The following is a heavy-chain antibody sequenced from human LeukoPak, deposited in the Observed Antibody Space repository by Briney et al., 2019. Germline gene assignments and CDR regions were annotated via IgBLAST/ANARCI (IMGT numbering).Heavy chain of an antibody. CDR1: GYTFSGYF. J-gene: IGHJ4*02. D-gene: IGHD6-19*01. V-gene: IGHV1-2*02. CDR2: INPNSGGT. Sequence: ASVKVSCKASGYTFSGYFMHWVRQAPGQGLEWMGWINPNSGGTNYAPKFQGRVTMTRDTSISTAYMELSRLRSDDTAVYYCARVSEWLGYYFDYWGQGTLVTVSS. CDR3: ARVSEWLGYYFDY.